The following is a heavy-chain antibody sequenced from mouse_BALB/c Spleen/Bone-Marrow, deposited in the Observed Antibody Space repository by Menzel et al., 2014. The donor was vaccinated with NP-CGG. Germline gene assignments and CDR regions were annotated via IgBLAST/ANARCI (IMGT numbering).Heavy chain of an antibody. J-gene: IGHJ3*01. V-gene: IGHV3-2*02. CDR1: GYSITSDYA. Sequence: EVQLQQSGPGLVKPSQSLSLTCTVTGYSITSDYAWNWIRQFPGNKLEWMGYISYSGSTSYNPSLKSRISITRDTSKNQFFLQLNSVTTEDTATYYCARYTYYGNYAWFAYWGQGTLVTVSA. CDR2: ISYSGST. D-gene: IGHD2-10*01. CDR3: ARYTYYGNYAWFAY.